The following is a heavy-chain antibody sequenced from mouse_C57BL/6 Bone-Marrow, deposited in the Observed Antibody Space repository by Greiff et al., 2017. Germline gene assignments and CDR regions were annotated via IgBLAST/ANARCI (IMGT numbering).Heavy chain of an antibody. CDR2: ISSGSSTI. CDR1: GFTFSDYG. Sequence: EVQVVESGGGLVKPGGSLKLSCAASGFTFSDYGMHWVRQAPEKGLEWVAYISSGSSTIYSADTVKGRFTISRDNAKITLFLQMTSLRSEDTAMYYCAYYGSSYGYWYFDVWGTGTTVTVSS. CDR3: AYYGSSYGYWYFDV. D-gene: IGHD1-1*01. J-gene: IGHJ1*03. V-gene: IGHV5-17*01.